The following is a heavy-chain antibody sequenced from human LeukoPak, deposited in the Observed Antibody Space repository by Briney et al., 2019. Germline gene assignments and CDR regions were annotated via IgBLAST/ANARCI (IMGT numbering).Heavy chain of an antibody. CDR1: GGSISSYY. Sequence: PSETLSLTCTVSGGSISSYYWSWIRQPPGKGLEWIGYIYYSGSTNYNPSLKSRVTISVDTSKNQFSLKLSSVTAADMAVYYCARDRYYYDSSGYYGDAFDIWGQGTMVTVSS. CDR3: ARDRYYYDSSGYYGDAFDI. CDR2: IYYSGST. J-gene: IGHJ3*02. D-gene: IGHD3-22*01. V-gene: IGHV4-59*01.